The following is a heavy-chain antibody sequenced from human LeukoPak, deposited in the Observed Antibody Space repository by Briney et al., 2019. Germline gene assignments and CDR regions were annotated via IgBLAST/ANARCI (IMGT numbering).Heavy chain of an antibody. J-gene: IGHJ4*02. V-gene: IGHV3-15*01. Sequence: AGGSLRLSCAASGFSFNYAWMNWVRQAPGKGLEWVGRIKSEPDGGTTTYAAPVRGRFTISRDDSKNMLYLQMSSLKIEDTAVYYCTTASYDYYDTSGYSSGGFWGQGTLVTVSS. CDR1: GFSFNYAW. CDR3: TTASYDYYDTSGYSSGGF. CDR2: IKSEPDGGTT. D-gene: IGHD3-22*01.